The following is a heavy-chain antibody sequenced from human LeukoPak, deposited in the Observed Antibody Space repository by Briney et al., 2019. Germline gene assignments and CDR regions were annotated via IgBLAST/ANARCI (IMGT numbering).Heavy chain of an antibody. CDR3: AKRMIRGVNHDAFDL. Sequence: GSLRLSCAASGFTFSRYAMSWVRQAPGKGLEWVSADSGGGGSTYYADSVKGLFTISRDNSKNTLYLQMNSLRAEDTAVYYCAKRMIRGVNHDAFDLWGQGTMVTVSS. J-gene: IGHJ3*01. V-gene: IGHV3-23*01. D-gene: IGHD3-10*01. CDR1: GFTFSRYA. CDR2: DSGGGGST.